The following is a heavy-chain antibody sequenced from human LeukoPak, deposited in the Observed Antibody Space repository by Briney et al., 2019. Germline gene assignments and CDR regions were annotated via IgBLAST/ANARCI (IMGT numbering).Heavy chain of an antibody. CDR2: IYYSGST. D-gene: IGHD2-2*02. CDR1: GGSISSGGYY. Sequence: SQTLSLTCTVSGGSISSGGYYWSWIRQHPGKGLEWIGYIYYSGSTYYNPSLKSRVTISVDTSKNQFSLKLSSVTAADTAVYYCARGYCSSTSCYIPYYYYYYGMDVWGQGTRSPSP. CDR3: ARGYCSSTSCYIPYYYYYYGMDV. V-gene: IGHV4-31*03. J-gene: IGHJ6*02.